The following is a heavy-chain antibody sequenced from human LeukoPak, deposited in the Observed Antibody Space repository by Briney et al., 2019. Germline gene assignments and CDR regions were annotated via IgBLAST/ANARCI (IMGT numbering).Heavy chain of an antibody. V-gene: IGHV5-51*01. Sequence: GDSLKISCKGSGYSFTSYWVGWVRQMPGKGLEWMGIIYPGDSDTRYSPSFQGQVTISADKSISTAYLQWSSLKASDTAMYYCARPYCSSTSCVDYWGQGTLVTVSS. D-gene: IGHD2-2*01. CDR2: IYPGDSDT. CDR3: ARPYCSSTSCVDY. CDR1: GYSFTSYW. J-gene: IGHJ4*02.